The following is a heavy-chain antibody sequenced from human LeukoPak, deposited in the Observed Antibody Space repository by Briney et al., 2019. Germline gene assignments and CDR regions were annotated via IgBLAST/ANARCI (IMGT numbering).Heavy chain of an antibody. CDR2: ISYDGSNK. CDR1: GFTFSDYY. J-gene: IGHJ4*02. Sequence: GGSLRLSCAASGFTFSDYYMSWIRQAPGKGLEWVAVISYDGSNKYYADSVKGRFTISRDNSKNTLYLQMNSLRAEDTAVYYCAKDVESYFDYWGQGTLVTVSS. CDR3: AKDVESYFDY. V-gene: IGHV3-30*18.